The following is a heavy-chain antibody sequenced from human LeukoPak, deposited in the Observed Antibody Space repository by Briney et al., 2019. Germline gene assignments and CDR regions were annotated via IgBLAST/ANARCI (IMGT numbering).Heavy chain of an antibody. CDR1: GGTFSSYA. V-gene: IGHV1-18*01. CDR3: ARDYYDSDDAFDI. Sequence: ASVKVSCKASGGTFSSYAISWVRQAPGQGLEWMGWISAYNGNTNYAQKLQGRVTMTTDTSTSTAYMELRSLRSDDTAVYYCARDYYDSDDAFDIWGQGTMVTVSS. CDR2: ISAYNGNT. J-gene: IGHJ3*02. D-gene: IGHD3-22*01.